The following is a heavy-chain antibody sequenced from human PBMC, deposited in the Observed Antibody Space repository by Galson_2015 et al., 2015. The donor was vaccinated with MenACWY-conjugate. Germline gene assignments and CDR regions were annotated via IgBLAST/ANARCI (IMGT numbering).Heavy chain of an antibody. V-gene: IGHV3-48*03. CDR1: GFTFTGYE. CDR2: ISKSGSPI. Sequence: SLRLSCAASGFTFTGYEFNWVRQAPGKGLEWPSYISKSGSPIFYADSVKGRFTISRDNTKKSLFLQMNSLRAGDTGVYYCARVGIWIHQYFYYMDVWGKGTAVTVSS. J-gene: IGHJ6*03. D-gene: IGHD5-18*01. CDR3: ARVGIWIHQYFYYMDV.